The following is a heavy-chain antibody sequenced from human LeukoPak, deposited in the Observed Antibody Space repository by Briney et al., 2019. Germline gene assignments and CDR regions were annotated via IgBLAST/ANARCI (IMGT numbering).Heavy chain of an antibody. Sequence: GGSLRLSCAASGFTFSSYSMNWVRQAPGKGLEWVSGISGSGTITNYADSVKGRFTISRDNSKNMLYLQMNNLRAEDTAVYYCAKVAKVGLYDSNGYVDYWGQGTLVTVSS. CDR1: GFTFSSYS. V-gene: IGHV3-23*01. CDR3: AKVAKVGLYDSNGYVDY. D-gene: IGHD3-22*01. J-gene: IGHJ4*02. CDR2: ISGSGTIT.